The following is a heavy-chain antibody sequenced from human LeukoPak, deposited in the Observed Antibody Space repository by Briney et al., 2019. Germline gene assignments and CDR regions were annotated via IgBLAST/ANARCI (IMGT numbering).Heavy chain of an antibody. CDR2: IYHSGST. Sequence: PSETLSLTCAVSGYSISSGYYWGWIRQPPGKGLEWIGSIYHSGSTYYNPSLKSRVNISVDTSKTQFSLKLSSVTAADTAVYYCASLWFGEPSSFDYWGQGTLVTVSS. V-gene: IGHV4-38-2*01. CDR1: GYSISSGYY. J-gene: IGHJ4*02. CDR3: ASLWFGEPSSFDY. D-gene: IGHD3-10*01.